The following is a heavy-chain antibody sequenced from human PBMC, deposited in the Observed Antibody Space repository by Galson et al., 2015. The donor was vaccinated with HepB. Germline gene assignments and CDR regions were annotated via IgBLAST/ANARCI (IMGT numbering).Heavy chain of an antibody. D-gene: IGHD3-10*01. V-gene: IGHV3-7*03. Sequence: SLRLSCAASGFTFSSYWMSWVRQAPGKGLEWVANIKQDGSEKYYVDSVKGRFTISRDNAKNSLYLQMNSLRAEDTAVYYCARVAMVRGVMIGYGMSAFDYWGQGALVTVSS. CDR3: ARVAMVRGVMIGYGMSAFDY. CDR2: IKQDGSEK. J-gene: IGHJ4*02. CDR1: GFTFSSYW.